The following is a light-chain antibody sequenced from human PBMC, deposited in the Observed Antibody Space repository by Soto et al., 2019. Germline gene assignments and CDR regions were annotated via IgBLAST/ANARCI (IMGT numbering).Light chain of an antibody. J-gene: IGKJ4*01. CDR2: DTS. CDR1: HDIGTY. V-gene: IGKV1-33*01. CDR3: QQFDSVPLT. Sequence: DVQMTQSPSSLSASVGDRVTITCQASHDIGTYLNWYQHKPGEAPKLLIFDTSHLATGVPARFSGSGSDTYFTFTITNLQAEEFAAYYCQQFDSVPLTFGGGTHVEI.